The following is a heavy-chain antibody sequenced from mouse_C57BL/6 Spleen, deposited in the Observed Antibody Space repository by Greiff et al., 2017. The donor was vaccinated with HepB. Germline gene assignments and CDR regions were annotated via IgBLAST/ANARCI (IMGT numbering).Heavy chain of an antibody. CDR1: VFSLTSYG. Sequence: VQLQESGPGLVQPSQSLSITCTVSVFSLTSYGVHWVRQSPGKGLEWLGVIGRGGSTDYNAAFMSRLSITKDNSKSQVFFKMNSLQADDTAIYYCAKSSYVRAMDYWGQGTSVTVSS. CDR3: AKSSYVRAMDY. CDR2: IGRGGST. J-gene: IGHJ4*01. V-gene: IGHV2-5*01. D-gene: IGHD1-1*01.